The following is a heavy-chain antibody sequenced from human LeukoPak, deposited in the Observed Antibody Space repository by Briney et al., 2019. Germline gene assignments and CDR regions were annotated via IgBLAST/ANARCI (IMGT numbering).Heavy chain of an antibody. CDR1: GFTFGDYA. J-gene: IGHJ4*02. V-gene: IGHV3-49*04. D-gene: IGHD4-11*01. CDR2: IRSKAYGGTT. CDR3: TRDPRINTVTTHEGLSSFDY. Sequence: GRSLRLYCTASGFTFGDYAMSWVRQAPGKGLEWVGFIRSKAYGGTTEYAASVKGRFTISRDDSKSIAYLQMNSLKTEDTAVYYCTRDPRINTVTTHEGLSSFDYWGQGTLVTVSS.